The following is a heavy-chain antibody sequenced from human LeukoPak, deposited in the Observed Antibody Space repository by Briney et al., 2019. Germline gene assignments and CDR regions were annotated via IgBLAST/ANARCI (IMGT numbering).Heavy chain of an antibody. D-gene: IGHD6-19*01. CDR1: GGSISSSSYY. CDR2: IYYSGST. J-gene: IGHJ4*02. V-gene: IGHV4-39*07. Sequence: PSETLSLTCTVSGGSISSSSYYWGWIRQPPGKGLEWIGSIYYSGSTYYNPSLKSRLTVSLDTSKNQFSLKLSSVTAADTAVYYCARVSFLGSSGWYWSYWGQGTLVTVSS. CDR3: ARVSFLGSSGWYWSY.